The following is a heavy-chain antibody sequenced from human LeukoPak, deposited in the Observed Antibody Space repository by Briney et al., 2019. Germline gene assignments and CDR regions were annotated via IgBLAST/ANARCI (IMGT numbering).Heavy chain of an antibody. Sequence: SETLSLTCAVYGGSFSGYYWSWIRQPPGKGLEWIGEINHSGSTNYNPSLKSRVTISVDTSKKQFSLKLSSVTAADTAVYYCARGYYSYDLWGRGTLVTVSS. J-gene: IGHJ2*01. V-gene: IGHV4-34*01. CDR3: ARGYYSYDL. D-gene: IGHD3-16*01. CDR2: INHSGST. CDR1: GGSFSGYY.